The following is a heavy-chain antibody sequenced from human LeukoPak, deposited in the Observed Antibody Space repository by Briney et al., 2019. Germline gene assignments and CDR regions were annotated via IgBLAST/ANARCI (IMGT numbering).Heavy chain of an antibody. CDR2: ISAYNGNT. V-gene: IGHV1-18*01. D-gene: IGHD3-10*01. J-gene: IGHJ3*02. Sequence: GASVKVSCKASGYTFTSYGISWVRQAPGQGLEWMGWISAYNGNTNYAQKLQGRVTMTTDTSTSTAYMELRSLRSDDTAVYYCARSLLWFGELLPDSYLASRKGAFDIWGQATLVTVSS. CDR1: GYTFTSYG. CDR3: ARSLLWFGELLPDSYLASRKGAFDI.